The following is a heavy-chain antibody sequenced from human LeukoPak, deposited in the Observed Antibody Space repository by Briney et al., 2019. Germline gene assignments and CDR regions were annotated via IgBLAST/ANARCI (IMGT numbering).Heavy chain of an antibody. V-gene: IGHV3-30*02. CDR3: AKEGDYYGSGSYRDGFDI. CDR1: GFTFSSYG. Sequence: GGSLRLSCSASGFTFSSYGMHWVRQAPGKGLEWVAFIRYDGINKYYADSVKGRFTISRDSFKNTLYLQMNSLRPEDTAVYYCAKEGDYYGSGSYRDGFDIWGQGTRATVSS. CDR2: IRYDGINK. J-gene: IGHJ3*02. D-gene: IGHD3-10*01.